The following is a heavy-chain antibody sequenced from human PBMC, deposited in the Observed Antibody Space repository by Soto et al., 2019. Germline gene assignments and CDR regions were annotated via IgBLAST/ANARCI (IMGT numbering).Heavy chain of an antibody. J-gene: IGHJ6*02. Sequence: ESLMTSCKGFGYSFTSYLIGWVRQTPGKGLEWMGIIYPGDSDTRYSPSFQGQVTISADKSISTAYLQWSSLKASDTAMYYCDSHTPSYYYYGMDVRGQGITVTVSS. CDR1: GYSFTSYL. CDR3: DSHTPSYYYYGMDV. CDR2: IYPGDSDT. V-gene: IGHV5-51*01.